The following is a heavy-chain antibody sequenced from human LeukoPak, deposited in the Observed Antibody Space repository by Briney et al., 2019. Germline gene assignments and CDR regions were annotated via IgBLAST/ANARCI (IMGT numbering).Heavy chain of an antibody. CDR1: GYTFTGKF. V-gene: IGHV1-2*02. Sequence: ASVTVSRKTTGYTFTGKFLHWLRQAPGHGPQYMGGIEPKSGVTVYAPNFRGRVTVTSDTSVSTGYMELSGLRAGDTAVYYCATENYYDSSGFSKAFDYWGQGTLVTVSS. CDR3: ATENYYDSSGFSKAFDY. CDR2: IEPKSGVT. J-gene: IGHJ4*02. D-gene: IGHD3-22*01.